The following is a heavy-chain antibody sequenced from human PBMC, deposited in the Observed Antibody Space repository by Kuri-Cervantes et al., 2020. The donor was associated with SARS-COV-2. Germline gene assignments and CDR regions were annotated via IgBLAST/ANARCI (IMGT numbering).Heavy chain of an antibody. CDR2: ISSSSSYI. D-gene: IGHD2-2*01. J-gene: IGHJ6*02. V-gene: IGHV3-21*04. Sequence: GESLKISCAASGFTFSSYSMNWVRQAPGKGLEWVSSISSSSSYIYYADSVKGRFTISRDNAKNSLYLQMNSLRAEDTAVYYCARDAPSFSSTSCSQYYSYGMDVWGQGTTVTVSS. CDR3: ARDAPSFSSTSCSQYYSYGMDV. CDR1: GFTFSSYS.